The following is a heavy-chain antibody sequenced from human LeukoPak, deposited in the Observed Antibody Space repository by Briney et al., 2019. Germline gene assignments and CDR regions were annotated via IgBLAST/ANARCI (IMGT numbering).Heavy chain of an antibody. J-gene: IGHJ4*02. Sequence: ETLSLTCAVYGGSFSGYYWSWIRQAPGKGLEWVANIKQDGSEKYYVDSVKGRFTISRDNAKNSLYLQMNSLRAEDTAVYYCARDPLTYSSGWFSVPDYWGQGTLVTVSS. D-gene: IGHD6-19*01. CDR3: ARDPLTYSSGWFSVPDY. V-gene: IGHV3-7*01. CDR2: IKQDGSEK. CDR1: GGSFSGYY.